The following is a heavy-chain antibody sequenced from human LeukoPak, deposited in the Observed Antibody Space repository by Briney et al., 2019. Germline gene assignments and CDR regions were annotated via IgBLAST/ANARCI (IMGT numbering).Heavy chain of an antibody. V-gene: IGHV4-38-2*02. CDR3: ARLNVDGSGLYYFDY. CDR2: IYHSGST. D-gene: IGHD3-10*01. J-gene: IGHJ4*02. CDR1: GYSISSGYY. Sequence: SETLSLTCTVSGYSISSGYYWGWIRQPPGKGLEWIGSIYHSGSTYYNPSLKSRVTISVDTSKNQFSLKLSSVTAADTAVYYCARLNVDGSGLYYFDYWGQGTLVTVSS.